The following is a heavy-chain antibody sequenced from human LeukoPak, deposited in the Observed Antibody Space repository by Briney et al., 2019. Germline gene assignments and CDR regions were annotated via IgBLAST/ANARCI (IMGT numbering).Heavy chain of an antibody. CDR1: GFTFDDYG. Sequence: GGSLRLSCEASGFTFDDYGMSWVRQGPGKGLEWVSGLNWNGESTDYADSVKGRFTISRDNAKNSLYLQMSSLRVEDTAFYYCARAFYYDIIGGEGMDVWGQGTTVTVSS. CDR3: ARAFYYDIIGGEGMDV. D-gene: IGHD3-22*01. J-gene: IGHJ6*02. CDR2: LNWNGEST. V-gene: IGHV3-20*04.